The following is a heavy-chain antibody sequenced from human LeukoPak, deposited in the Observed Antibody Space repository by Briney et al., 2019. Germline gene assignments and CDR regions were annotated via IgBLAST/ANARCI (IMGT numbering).Heavy chain of an antibody. CDR1: GFTFSSYG. J-gene: IGHJ4*02. CDR3: AKDGGYCSSTSCYPNAEYFDY. D-gene: IGHD2-2*03. Sequence: GGSLRLSCAASGFTFSSYGMHWVRQAPGKGLEWVAFIRYDGSNKYYADSVKGRFTISRDNSKNTLYLQMNSLRAEDTAVYYCAKDGGYCSSTSCYPNAEYFDYWGQGTLVTVSS. V-gene: IGHV3-30*02. CDR2: IRYDGSNK.